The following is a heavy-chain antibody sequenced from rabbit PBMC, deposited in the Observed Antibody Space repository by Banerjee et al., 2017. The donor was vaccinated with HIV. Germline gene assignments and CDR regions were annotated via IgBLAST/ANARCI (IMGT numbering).Heavy chain of an antibody. Sequence: QEQLEESGGDLVKPEGSLTLTCTASGFSFSSSYWICWVRQAPGKGLEWIACIYAGSSGSTYYASWAKGRFTISKTSSTTVTLRMTSLTAADTATYFCARRVMTEKNGIDLWGPGTLVTVS. V-gene: IGHV1S45*01. D-gene: IGHD2-1*01. CDR3: ARRVMTEKNGIDL. CDR1: GFSFSSSYW. CDR2: IYAGSSGST. J-gene: IGHJ6*01.